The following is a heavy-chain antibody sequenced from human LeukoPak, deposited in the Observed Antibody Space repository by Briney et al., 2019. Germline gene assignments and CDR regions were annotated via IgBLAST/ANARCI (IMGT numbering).Heavy chain of an antibody. V-gene: IGHV3-9*01. J-gene: IGHJ1*01. Sequence: GGSLRLSCAASGFTFDDYAMHWVRQAPGKGLEWVSGISWNSGSIGYADSVKGRFTISGDNAKNSLYLQMNSLRAEDTALYYCAKDMDRTGWYFQHWGQGTLVTVSS. CDR1: GFTFDDYA. CDR2: ISWNSGSI. CDR3: AKDMDRTGWYFQH. D-gene: IGHD1-1*01.